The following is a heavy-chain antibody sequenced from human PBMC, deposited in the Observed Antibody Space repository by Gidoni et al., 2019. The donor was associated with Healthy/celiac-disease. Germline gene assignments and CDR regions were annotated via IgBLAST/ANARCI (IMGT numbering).Heavy chain of an antibody. J-gene: IGHJ4*02. CDR3: AKDTGWVVATIIDY. Sequence: EVQLLESGGGLVQPGGSLRLSCAASGFPFSSYAMSWVRQAPGKGLEWVSAISGSGGSTYYADSVKGRFTISRDNSKNTLYLQMNSLRAEDTAVYYCAKDTGWVVATIIDYWGQGTLVTVSS. CDR2: ISGSGGST. V-gene: IGHV3-23*01. D-gene: IGHD5-12*01. CDR1: GFPFSSYA.